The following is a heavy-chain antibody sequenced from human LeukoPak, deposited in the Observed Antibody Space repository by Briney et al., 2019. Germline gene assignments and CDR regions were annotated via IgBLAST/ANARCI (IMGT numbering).Heavy chain of an antibody. Sequence: PSETLSLTCTVSGGSISSYYWSWIRQPPGKGLEWIGYIYYSGSTNYNPSLKSRVTISVDTSKNQFSLKLSSVTAADTAVYYCARDSGRQMDWFDPWGQGTLVTVSS. D-gene: IGHD3-10*01. J-gene: IGHJ5*02. CDR2: IYYSGST. V-gene: IGHV4-59*12. CDR3: ARDSGRQMDWFDP. CDR1: GGSISSYY.